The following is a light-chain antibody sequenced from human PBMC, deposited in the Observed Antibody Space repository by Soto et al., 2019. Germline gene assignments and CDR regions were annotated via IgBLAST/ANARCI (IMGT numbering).Light chain of an antibody. CDR2: GAS. V-gene: IGKV3-20*01. CDR3: QQYANSPFT. CDR1: QSVSSNY. Sequence: EIVLTQSPGTLPLSPGERATPSCRASQSVSSNYLVWYQQKPGQAPRPLIYGASSRATGIPDRFSGSGSGTDFTLTISRLEPEDFAVYYCQQYANSPFTFGQGTKLEIK. J-gene: IGKJ2*01.